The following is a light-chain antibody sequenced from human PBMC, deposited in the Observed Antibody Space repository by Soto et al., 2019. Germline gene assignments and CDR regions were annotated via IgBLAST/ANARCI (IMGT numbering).Light chain of an antibody. CDR3: QQYESYSAWT. CDR2: DAS. Sequence: DIQMTQSPSTLSGSVGDRVTITCRASQTISKWLAWHQQKPGKAPNLLIYDASTLNTGVPSRFRGSGSGTEFTLTISSLQPDDFATYYCQQYESYSAWTFGEGTKVDIK. V-gene: IGKV1-5*01. J-gene: IGKJ1*01. CDR1: QTISKW.